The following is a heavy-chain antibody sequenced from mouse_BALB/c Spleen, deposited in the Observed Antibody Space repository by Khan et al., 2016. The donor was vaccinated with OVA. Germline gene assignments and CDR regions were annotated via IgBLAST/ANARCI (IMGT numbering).Heavy chain of an antibody. CDR2: LWSDGST. D-gene: IGHD2-3*01. CDR1: GFSLTNYG. V-gene: IGHV2-6*02. Sequence: QVQLKESGPGLVAPSQSLSITCTVSGFSLTNYGVHWVRQPPGKGLEWLVVLWSDGSTNYNSVLKSRLSISKDNSKSQVFLKMNSLQTDDTAIYYCARWFDGYSSLYAMDYWGQGTSVTVSS. J-gene: IGHJ4*01. CDR3: ARWFDGYSSLYAMDY.